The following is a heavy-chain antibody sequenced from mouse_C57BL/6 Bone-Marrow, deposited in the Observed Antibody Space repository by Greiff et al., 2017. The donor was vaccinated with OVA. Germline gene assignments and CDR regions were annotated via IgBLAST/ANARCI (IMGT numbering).Heavy chain of an antibody. V-gene: IGHV10-1*01. Sequence: DAGGGLVQPKGSLKLSCAASGFSFNTYAMNWVRQAPGKVLEWVARIRSKSNNYATYYADSVKYRFTISRDDSERMLYMQMNNLKTENTAMYYGEDPYGYDTFYYYAMDYWGQGTSVTVSS. D-gene: IGHD2-2*01. CDR1: GFSFNTYA. CDR2: IRSKSNNYAT. CDR3: EDPYGYDTFYYYAMDY. J-gene: IGHJ4*01.